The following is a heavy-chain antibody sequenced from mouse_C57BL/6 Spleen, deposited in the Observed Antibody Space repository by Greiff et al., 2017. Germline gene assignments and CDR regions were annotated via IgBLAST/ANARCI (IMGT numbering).Heavy chain of an antibody. D-gene: IGHD1-1*01. Sequence: VQLVESGPELVKPGASVKISCKASGYSFTRSYIHWVKQRPGQGLEWIGWIYPGSGNTKYNEKFKGKATLTADTSSSTAYMQLSSLTSEDSAVYYCARSDYGSSYGYWGQGTTLTVSS. CDR1: GYSFTRSY. V-gene: IGHV1-66*01. J-gene: IGHJ2*01. CDR3: ARSDYGSSYGY. CDR2: IYPGSGNT.